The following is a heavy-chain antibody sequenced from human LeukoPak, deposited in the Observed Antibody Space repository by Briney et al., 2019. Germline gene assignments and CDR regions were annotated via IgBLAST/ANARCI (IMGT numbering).Heavy chain of an antibody. J-gene: IGHJ4*02. CDR3: AKSQYDSSGYYLPLDY. V-gene: IGHV3-23*01. CDR1: GFTFSSYA. CDR2: ISGSGGST. D-gene: IGHD3-22*01. Sequence: PGGSLRLSCAASGFTFSSYAMSWVRQAPGKGLEWVSAISGSGGSTYYADSVKGRFTISRDNSKNTLYLQMNSLRAEDTAVYYCAKSQYDSSGYYLPLDYWGQGTLVTVSS.